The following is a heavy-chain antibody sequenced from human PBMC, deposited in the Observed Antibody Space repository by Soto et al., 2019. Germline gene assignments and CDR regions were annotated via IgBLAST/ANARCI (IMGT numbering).Heavy chain of an antibody. Sequence: GGSLRLSCAASGFTFSSYNMNWVRQAPGKGLEWVSSISFSSSYIYYADSVKGRFTISRDNAKNSLYLQMNSLRAEDTAVYYCARDYSGNNWESGYYHSNMDLCGQGTAVTVSS. CDR2: ISFSSSYI. CDR3: ARDYSGNNWESGYYHSNMDL. J-gene: IGHJ6*02. D-gene: IGHD1-1*01. CDR1: GFTFSSYN. V-gene: IGHV3-21*01.